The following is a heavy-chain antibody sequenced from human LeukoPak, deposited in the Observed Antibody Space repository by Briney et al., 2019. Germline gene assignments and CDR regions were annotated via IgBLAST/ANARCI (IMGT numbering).Heavy chain of an antibody. V-gene: IGHV3-21*01. CDR3: ARDGVGASPGDVFDI. CDR1: GFSFSTCS. D-gene: IGHD1-26*01. CDR2: IRSGSPTDI. J-gene: IGHJ3*02. Sequence: GGSLRLPCEASGFSFSTCSMNWVRQAPGKGLEWVSFIRSGSPTDIYYADSVEGRFTISRDDAKNSLYLQMNSLRAEDTAVYYCARDGVGASPGDVFDIWGPGTMVTVSS.